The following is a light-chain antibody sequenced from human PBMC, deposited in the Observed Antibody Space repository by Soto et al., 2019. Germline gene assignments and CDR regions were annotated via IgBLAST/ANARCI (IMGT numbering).Light chain of an antibody. J-gene: IGLJ1*01. CDR3: SSYTSSRTVV. CDR1: HNDIGTYDY. V-gene: IGLV2-14*03. Sequence: QSALTQPTSVSGSPGQSITISCTGNHNDIGTYDYVSWYQQHPGRAPRLLIHGVTTRPSGISGRFSASKSGNTASLTISGLQAEDEADYYCSSYTSSRTVVFAFGTKVTVL. CDR2: GVT.